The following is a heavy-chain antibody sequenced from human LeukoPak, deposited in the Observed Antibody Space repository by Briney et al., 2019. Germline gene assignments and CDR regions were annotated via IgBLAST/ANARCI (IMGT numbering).Heavy chain of an antibody. CDR3: ARDRYGDGFAHLDY. J-gene: IGHJ4*02. V-gene: IGHV4-31*03. Sequence: SQTLSLTCTVSGGSISSGGYYWSWIRQHPGKGLEWIGYIYYSGSTYYHPSLKSRVTISVDTSKTQFSLRLSSLTAADAAVYYCARDRYGDGFAHLDYWGQGALVTVSS. D-gene: IGHD5-24*01. CDR1: GGSISSGGYY. CDR2: IYYSGST.